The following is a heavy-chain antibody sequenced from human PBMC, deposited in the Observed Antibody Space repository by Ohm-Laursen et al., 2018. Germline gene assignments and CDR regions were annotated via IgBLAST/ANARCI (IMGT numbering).Heavy chain of an antibody. J-gene: IGHJ6*02. D-gene: IGHD6-6*01. CDR1: GFTLSSYD. CDR3: ARDSSRRAREGGMDV. Sequence: SLRLSCTAAGFTLSSYDMNWVRQASGKGLEWISYISETGSHIYDADSMRGRFTVARDNAKNLLYLQLNSLRVEDTAVYYCARDSSRRAREGGMDVWGQGTMVTVSS. CDR2: ISETGSHI. V-gene: IGHV3-21*01.